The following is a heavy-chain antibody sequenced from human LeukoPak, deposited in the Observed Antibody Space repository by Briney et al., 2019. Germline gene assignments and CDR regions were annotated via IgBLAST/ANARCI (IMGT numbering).Heavy chain of an antibody. D-gene: IGHD3-10*01. CDR1: GFTFSSYW. J-gene: IGHJ6*02. CDR2: IKQDGSEK. Sequence: GGSLRLSCAASGFTFSSYWMSWVRQAPGKGLEWGANIKQDGSEKYYVDSVKGRFTISRDNAKNSLYLQMNSLRAEDTAVYYCAREKVWFGELNYYYYYGMDVWGQGTTVTVSS. V-gene: IGHV3-7*01. CDR3: AREKVWFGELNYYYYYGMDV.